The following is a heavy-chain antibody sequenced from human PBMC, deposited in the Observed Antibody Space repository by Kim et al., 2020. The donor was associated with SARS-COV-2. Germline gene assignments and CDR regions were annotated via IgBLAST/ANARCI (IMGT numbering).Heavy chain of an antibody. J-gene: IGHJ4*02. CDR3: ASRDCRGGNCYSGSYYFDY. D-gene: IGHD2-15*01. V-gene: IGHV4-39*01. CDR1: GGSISSSSYY. Sequence: SETLSLTCTVSGGSISSSSYYWGWNRQPQGQGREWIGSIYYSGSPYSNPSLKSRVTISVYTSKNQFSLKLSSVTAAATAVYYCASRDCRGGNCYSGSYYFDYWGQGTLVTVSS. CDR2: IYYSGSP.